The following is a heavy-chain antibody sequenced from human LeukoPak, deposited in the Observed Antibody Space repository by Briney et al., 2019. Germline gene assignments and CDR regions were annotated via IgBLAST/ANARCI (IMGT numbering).Heavy chain of an antibody. D-gene: IGHD3-10*01. J-gene: IGHJ6*03. Sequence: GESLKISCKGSGYSFTSYWIGWVRQMPGKGLEWMGIIYPDDSDTRYSPSFQGQVTISADKSISTAYLQWSSLKASDSAMYYCARLQKAGFYYYYMDVWGKGSTVTISS. CDR2: IYPDDSDT. CDR3: ARLQKAGFYYYYMDV. CDR1: GYSFTSYW. V-gene: IGHV5-51*01.